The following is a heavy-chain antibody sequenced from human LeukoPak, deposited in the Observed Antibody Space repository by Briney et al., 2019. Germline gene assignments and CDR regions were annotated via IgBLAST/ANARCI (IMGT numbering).Heavy chain of an antibody. Sequence: GGSLRLSCAASGFTFSSYWMSWVRQAPGKGLEWVANIKQDGSEKYYVDSVKGRFTISRDNAKNSLYLQMNSLRAEDTAVYYCARVQRDDWLLYDYWGQGTLVTVSS. CDR3: ARVQRDDWLLYDY. D-gene: IGHD3-9*01. CDR1: GFTFSSYW. CDR2: IKQDGSEK. V-gene: IGHV3-7*01. J-gene: IGHJ4*02.